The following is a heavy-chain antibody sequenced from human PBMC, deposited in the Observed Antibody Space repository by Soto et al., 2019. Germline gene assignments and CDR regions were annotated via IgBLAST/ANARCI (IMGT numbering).Heavy chain of an antibody. CDR1: GFTFSSYA. J-gene: IGHJ4*02. V-gene: IGHV3-23*01. CDR2: ISGSGGST. CDR3: AKDWDYGGNSGVGYYFDY. Sequence: VQLLESGGGLVQPGGSLRLSCAASGFTFSSYAMSWVRQAPGKGLEWVSAISGSGGSTYYADSVKGRFTISRDNSKNTLYLQMNSLRAEDTAVYYCAKDWDYGGNSGVGYYFDYWGQGTLVTVSS. D-gene: IGHD4-17*01.